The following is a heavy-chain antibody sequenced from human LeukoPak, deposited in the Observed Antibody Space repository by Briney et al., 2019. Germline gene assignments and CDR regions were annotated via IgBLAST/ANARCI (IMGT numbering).Heavy chain of an antibody. CDR1: GGTFSSYA. CDR3: ARVVPAATTHGAHNWFDP. V-gene: IGHV1-69*04. Sequence: SVKVSCKASGGTFSSYAISWVRQAPGQGLEWMGRIIPILGIANYAQKFQGRVAITADKSTSTAYMELSSLRSEDTAVYYCARVVPAATTHGAHNWFDPWGQGTLVTVSS. D-gene: IGHD2-2*01. CDR2: IIPILGIA. J-gene: IGHJ5*02.